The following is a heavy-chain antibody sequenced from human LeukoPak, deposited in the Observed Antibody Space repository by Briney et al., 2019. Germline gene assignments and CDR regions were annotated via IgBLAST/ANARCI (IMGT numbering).Heavy chain of an antibody. J-gene: IGHJ4*02. CDR3: AKTSETLYYDFWSGYSMAGY. CDR2: ISGSGGST. V-gene: IGHV3-23*01. CDR1: GFTFSSYA. Sequence: PGGSLRLSCAASGFTFSSYAMSWVRQAPGKGLEWVSAISGSGGSTYYADSVKGRFTISRDNSKNTLYLQMNSLRAEDTAVYYCAKTSETLYYDFWSGYSMAGYWGQGTLVTVSS. D-gene: IGHD3-3*01.